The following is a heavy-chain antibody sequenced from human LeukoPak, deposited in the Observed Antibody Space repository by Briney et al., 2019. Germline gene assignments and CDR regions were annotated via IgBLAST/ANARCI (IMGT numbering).Heavy chain of an antibody. D-gene: IGHD6-19*01. Sequence: GASVKVSCKASGYTFTGYYMHWVRQAPGQGLEWMGWINPNSGGTNYAQKFQSRVTMTRDTSISTAYMELSRLRSDDTAVYYCARDSIAVAGIFDYWGQGTLVTVSS. CDR1: GYTFTGYY. V-gene: IGHV1-2*02. CDR3: ARDSIAVAGIFDY. J-gene: IGHJ4*02. CDR2: INPNSGGT.